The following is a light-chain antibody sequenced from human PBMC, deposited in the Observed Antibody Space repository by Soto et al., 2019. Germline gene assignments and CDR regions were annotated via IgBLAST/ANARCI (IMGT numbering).Light chain of an antibody. CDR3: QQRSNWLT. CDR1: QSVGSY. Sequence: EIVLTQSPATLSLSPGERATLSCRASQSVGSYLAWYQQEPGQAPRLLIYDASNRATGIPARFSGSGSGTDFTLTISSLEPEDFAVYFCQQRSNWLTFGGGTKVEIK. CDR2: DAS. J-gene: IGKJ4*01. V-gene: IGKV3-11*01.